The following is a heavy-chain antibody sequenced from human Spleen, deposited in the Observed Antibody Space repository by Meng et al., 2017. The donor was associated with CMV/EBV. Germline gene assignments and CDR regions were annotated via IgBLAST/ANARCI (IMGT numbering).Heavy chain of an antibody. D-gene: IGHD6-6*01. CDR1: GYTFSGYY. CDR3: TRDRGSSSGDY. Sequence: SCKASGYTFSGYYIHWVRQAPGQGLEWMGSINTNSGGTNYAQKFQGRVTMTRDTSINTAYMEVSRLRYDDTAVYYCTRDRGSSSGDYWGQGTLVTVSS. CDR2: INTNSGGT. V-gene: IGHV1-2*02. J-gene: IGHJ4*02.